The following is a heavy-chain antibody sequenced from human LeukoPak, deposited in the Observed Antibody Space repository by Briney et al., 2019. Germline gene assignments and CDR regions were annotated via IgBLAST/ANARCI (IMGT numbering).Heavy chain of an antibody. CDR1: GGSISSDNW. J-gene: IGHJ4*02. CDR3: ACTTTVTTKLNY. Sequence: SGTLSLTCAVSGGSISSDNWWSWVRQPPGKGLEWIGEIYHSGSTIYNPSLKSRVTIEVDKSNNQFSLKLSSVTAADTALYYCACTTTVTTKLNYWGQGILVTVSS. CDR2: IYHSGST. V-gene: IGHV4-4*02. D-gene: IGHD4-17*01.